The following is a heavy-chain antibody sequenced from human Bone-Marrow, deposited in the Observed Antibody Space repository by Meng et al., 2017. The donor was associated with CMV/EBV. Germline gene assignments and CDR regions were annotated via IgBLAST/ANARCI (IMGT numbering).Heavy chain of an antibody. CDR2: IIPILGIA. D-gene: IGHD3-22*01. V-gene: IGHV1-69*10. CDR3: ARGKSITMLVPRGTYYFDY. J-gene: IGHJ4*02. Sequence: SVKVSCKASGGIFSSYDISWVRQAPGQGLEWMGGIIPILGIANYAQKFQGRVTITADKSTSIAYMELSSIRSEDTAVYYCARGKSITMLVPRGTYYFDYWGQGTLVTVSS. CDR1: GGIFSSYD.